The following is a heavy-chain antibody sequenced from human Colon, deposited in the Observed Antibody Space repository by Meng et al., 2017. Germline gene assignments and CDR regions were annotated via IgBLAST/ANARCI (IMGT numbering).Heavy chain of an antibody. Sequence: QVQLQESGPGLVKPSQTLSLTCTVSGASISSGNHYWSWSRQHPGKGLEWIGYFYFSGNTYYNPSLKSRVTISVDTSKNQFSLNLRSVTAADTAVYYCARYYYDSSGVTYFDPWGQGTLVTVSS. J-gene: IGHJ5*02. CDR2: FYFSGNT. CDR3: ARYYYDSSGVTYFDP. D-gene: IGHD3-22*01. V-gene: IGHV4-31*03. CDR1: GASISSGNHY.